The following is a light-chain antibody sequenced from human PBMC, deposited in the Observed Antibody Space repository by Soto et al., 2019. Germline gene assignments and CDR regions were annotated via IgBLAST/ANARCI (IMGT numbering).Light chain of an antibody. CDR2: DVT. CDR1: SSNVGGYNY. Sequence: QSVLTQPRSVSGSPGQSVTISCTGTSSNVGGYNYVSWYQQHPGKAPKLMIYDVTKRPSGVPDRFSGSKSGNTASLPISGLQAEDEADYYCCSYAGSYTGVFGGGTKLTVL. V-gene: IGLV2-11*01. J-gene: IGLJ3*02. CDR3: CSYAGSYTGV.